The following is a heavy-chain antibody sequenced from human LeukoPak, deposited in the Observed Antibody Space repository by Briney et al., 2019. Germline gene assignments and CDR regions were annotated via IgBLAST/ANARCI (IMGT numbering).Heavy chain of an antibody. CDR3: ARAESYYDFWSGSYGSTWFDP. CDR2: IYTSGST. V-gene: IGHV4-61*02. Sequence: SETLSLTCTVSGGSISSSSYYWSWIRQPAGKGLEWIGRIYTSGSTNYNPSLKSRVTISVDTSKNQFSLKLSSVTAADTAVYYCARAESYYDFWSGSYGSTWFDPWGQGTLVTVSS. J-gene: IGHJ5*02. CDR1: GGSISSSSYY. D-gene: IGHD3-3*01.